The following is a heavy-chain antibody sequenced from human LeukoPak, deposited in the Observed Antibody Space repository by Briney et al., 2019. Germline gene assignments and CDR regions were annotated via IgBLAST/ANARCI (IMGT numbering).Heavy chain of an antibody. CDR2: INHSGST. CDR1: GGSFSGYY. D-gene: IGHD3-22*01. CDR3: ASTLYLYYYDSSGYYY. V-gene: IGHV4-34*01. Sequence: SETLSLTCAVYGGSFSGYYWSWIRQPPGKGLEWIGEINHSGSTNYNPSLKSRVTISVDTSKNQFSLELSSVTAADTAVYYCASTLYLYYYDSSGYYYWGQGTLVTVSS. J-gene: IGHJ4*02.